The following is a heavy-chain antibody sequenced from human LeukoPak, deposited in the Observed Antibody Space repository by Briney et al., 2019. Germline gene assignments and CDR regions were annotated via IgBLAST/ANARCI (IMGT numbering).Heavy chain of an antibody. CDR1: GYTFTSYG. CDR2: ISAYNGNT. D-gene: IGHD2-15*01. CDR3: ARAPVDIVVVVAATPFYYYYMDV. J-gene: IGHJ6*03. V-gene: IGHV1-18*01. Sequence: ASVKVSCKASGYTFTSYGISWVRQAPGQGLEWMGWISAYNGNTNYAQKLQGRVTMTTDTSTSTAYMELRSLRSDDTAVYYCARAPVDIVVVVAATPFYYYYMDVWGKGTTVIVSS.